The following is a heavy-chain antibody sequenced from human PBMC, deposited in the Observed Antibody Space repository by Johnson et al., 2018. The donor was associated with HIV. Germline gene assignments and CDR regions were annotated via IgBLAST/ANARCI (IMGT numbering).Heavy chain of an antibody. CDR3: ARDRAIVVAYDAFDI. J-gene: IGHJ3*02. Sequence: QVQLVESGGGVVQPGRSLRLSCAASGFTFSSYAMHWVRQAPGKGLEWVAIISYDGSNKYSADSVKGRFTISRDKSKNTLYLQMNSLRPEDTAVYYCARDRAIVVAYDAFDIWGQGTMVTVSS. CDR1: GFTFSSYA. CDR2: ISYDGSNK. D-gene: IGHD3-22*01. V-gene: IGHV3-30*04.